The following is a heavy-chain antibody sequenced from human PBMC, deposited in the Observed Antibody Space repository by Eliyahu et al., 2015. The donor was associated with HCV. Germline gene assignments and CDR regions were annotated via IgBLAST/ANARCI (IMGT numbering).Heavy chain of an antibody. CDR3: VHRTPYIEVAGSVFQH. Sequence: QITLKESGPTLVRPTQTLTLTCSFSGFXLTXGXVGVGWIRQPPGKALEWXXLIYWNDDKRYSPSLKNRLTITKXTSKNQVVLTVTNMDPVDSATYYCVHRTPYIEVAGSVFQHWGQGTLVTVSS. CDR1: GFXLTXGXVG. V-gene: IGHV2-5*01. CDR2: IYWNDDK. D-gene: IGHD6-19*01. J-gene: IGHJ1*01.